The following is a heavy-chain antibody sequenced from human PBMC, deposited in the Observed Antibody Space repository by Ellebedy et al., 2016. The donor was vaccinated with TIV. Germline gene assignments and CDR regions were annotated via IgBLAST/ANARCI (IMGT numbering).Heavy chain of an antibody. J-gene: IGHJ3*02. CDR1: GYTFTKYN. Sequence: AASVKVSCKASGYTFTKYNINWVRQSTGQGLEWMGWVNPNSGDTDYAQKFRDGVTMTRDTSTNTAYLELSSLRSEDTAVYYCAREDAFDIWGQGTMVTVSS. CDR3: AREDAFDI. V-gene: IGHV1-8*01. CDR2: VNPNSGDT.